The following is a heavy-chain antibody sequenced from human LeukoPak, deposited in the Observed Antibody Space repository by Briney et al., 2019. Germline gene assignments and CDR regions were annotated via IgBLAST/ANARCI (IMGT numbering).Heavy chain of an antibody. Sequence: SQTLSLTCAISGDSVSSNSVTWNWIRQSPSRGLEWLGRTYYRSTWYNDYAVSVRGRITVNPDTSKNQFSLHLNSVTAADTAAYYCVRHDGRGGATMGALDSWGQGSLVIVSS. CDR1: GDSVSSNSVT. CDR3: VRHDGRGGATMGALDS. D-gene: IGHD5-12*01. CDR2: TYYRSTWYN. J-gene: IGHJ4*02. V-gene: IGHV6-1*01.